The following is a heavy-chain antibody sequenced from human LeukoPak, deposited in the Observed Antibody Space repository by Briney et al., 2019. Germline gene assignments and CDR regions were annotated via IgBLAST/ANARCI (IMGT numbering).Heavy chain of an antibody. J-gene: IGHJ4*02. CDR3: ARGHYYGSGSYNDY. D-gene: IGHD3-10*01. V-gene: IGHV4-39*07. CDR2: INHSGST. CDR1: GGSISSSAYH. Sequence: SETLSLTCTVSGGSISSSAYHWGWIRQPPGKGLEWIGEINHSGSTNYNPSLKSRVTISVDTSKNQFSLKLSSVTAADTAVYYCARGHYYGSGSYNDYWGQGTLVTVSS.